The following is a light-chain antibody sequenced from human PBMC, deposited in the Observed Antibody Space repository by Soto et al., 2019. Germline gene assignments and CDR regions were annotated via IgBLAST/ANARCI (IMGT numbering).Light chain of an antibody. J-gene: IGKJ1*01. CDR3: QQYNSWLWT. Sequence: ETVMTQSPGTLSVSPGEGATLSCRASQSVSSKLAWYQQKPGQAPRLLIYGASTRATGIPARFSGSGSGTEFTLIISSLQSEDSAVYYCQQYNSWLWTFGQGTKVDIK. CDR1: QSVSSK. CDR2: GAS. V-gene: IGKV3-15*01.